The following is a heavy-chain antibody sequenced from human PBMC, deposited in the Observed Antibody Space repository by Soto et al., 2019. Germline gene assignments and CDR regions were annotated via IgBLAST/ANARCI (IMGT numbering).Heavy chain of an antibody. D-gene: IGHD3-9*01. J-gene: IGHJ4*02. CDR2: MSNSGSRT. V-gene: IGHV3-23*01. CDR1: GFTFSNYA. CDR3: AKAYFGILTGYFGDY. Sequence: VQLLESEGGLVQPGGSLRLSCAASGFTFSNYAMSWVRQAPGKGQEWVSGMSNSGSRTYYADSVKGRFIISRENSKNPFYLQMNSLSPENTAVYYCAKAYFGILTGYFGDYWGQGTLVSVSS.